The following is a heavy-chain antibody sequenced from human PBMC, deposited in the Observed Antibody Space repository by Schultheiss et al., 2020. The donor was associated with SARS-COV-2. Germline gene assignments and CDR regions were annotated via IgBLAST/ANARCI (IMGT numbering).Heavy chain of an antibody. D-gene: IGHD3-10*01. J-gene: IGHJ5*02. V-gene: IGHV4-34*01. CDR1: GGSFSGYY. Sequence: SETLSLTCAVYGGSFSGYYWSWIRQPPGKGLEWIGEINHSGSTNYNPSLKSRVTISVDKSKNQFSLKLSSVTAADTAVYYCARVIRGKQFGGSNHQSGGVTWFDPWGQGTLVTVSS. CDR3: ARVIRGKQFGGSNHQSGGVTWFDP. CDR2: INHSGST.